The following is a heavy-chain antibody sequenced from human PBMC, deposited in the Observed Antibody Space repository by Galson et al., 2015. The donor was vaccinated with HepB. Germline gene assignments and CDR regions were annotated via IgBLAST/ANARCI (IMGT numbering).Heavy chain of an antibody. CDR3: AGSRRGSGSYYNWFDP. J-gene: IGHJ5*02. D-gene: IGHD3-10*01. Sequence: SVKVSCKASGGTFSSYAISWVRQAPGQGLECMGGIIPIFGTANYAQKFQGRVTITADESTSTAYMELSSLRSEDTAVYYCAGSRRGSGSYYNWFDPWGQGTLVTVSS. CDR2: IIPIFGTA. CDR1: GGTFSSYA. V-gene: IGHV1-69*13.